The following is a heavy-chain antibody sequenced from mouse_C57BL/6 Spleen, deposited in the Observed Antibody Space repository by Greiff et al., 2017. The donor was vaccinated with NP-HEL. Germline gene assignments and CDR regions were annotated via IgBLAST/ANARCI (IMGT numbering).Heavy chain of an antibody. Sequence: DVKLQESGPGLVKPSQSLSLTCSVTGYSITSGYYWNWIRQFPGNKLEWMGYISYDGSNNYNPSLKNRISIPRDTAKNQFFLKLNSVTTEDTATYYCARDGGHYYGSSPWFAYWGQGTLVTVSA. CDR1: GYSITSGYY. V-gene: IGHV3-6*01. D-gene: IGHD1-1*01. CDR3: ARDGGHYYGSSPWFAY. J-gene: IGHJ3*01. CDR2: ISYDGSN.